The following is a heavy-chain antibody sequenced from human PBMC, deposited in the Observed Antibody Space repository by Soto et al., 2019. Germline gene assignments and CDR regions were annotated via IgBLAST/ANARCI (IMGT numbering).Heavy chain of an antibody. V-gene: IGHV1-3*01. D-gene: IGHD3-10*01. J-gene: IGHJ6*02. CDR2: INAGNGNT. Sequence: AASVKVSCKASGYTFTSYAMHWVRQAPGQRLEWMGWINAGNGNTKYSQKFQGRVTITRDTSASTAYMELSSLRSEDTAVYYCARINTMVRGVDGYYYYYYGMDVWGQGTTVTVSS. CDR1: GYTFTSYA. CDR3: ARINTMVRGVDGYYYYYYGMDV.